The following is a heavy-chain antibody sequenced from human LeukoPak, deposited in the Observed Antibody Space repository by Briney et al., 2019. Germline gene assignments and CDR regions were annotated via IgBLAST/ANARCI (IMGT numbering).Heavy chain of an antibody. Sequence: SETLSLTCAVYGGSFSGYYWSWIRQPPGKGLEWNGEINHSGSTNYNPSLKGRVTISVDTSKNQFSLKLSSVTAADTAVYYCARARGRITIFGVVMFDYWGQGTLVTVSS. D-gene: IGHD3-3*01. CDR1: GGSFSGYY. V-gene: IGHV4-34*01. J-gene: IGHJ4*02. CDR3: ARARGRITIFGVVMFDY. CDR2: INHSGST.